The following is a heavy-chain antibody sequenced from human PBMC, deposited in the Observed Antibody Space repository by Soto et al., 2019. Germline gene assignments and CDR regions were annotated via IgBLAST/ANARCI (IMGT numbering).Heavy chain of an antibody. CDR1: GFSLTTGGVS. Sequence: QITLKESGPTLVKPTQTLTLTCTFSGFSLTTGGVSVGWIRQPPGKALEWLAVIFWDDDKRYSPSLRSRLTITRDTSRNQVVLTITNMDPGDTGTYFCAYNEGELVAGVPPGTTRFTSWGPGALVTVSS. D-gene: IGHD6-19*01. J-gene: IGHJ5*02. CDR3: AYNEGELVAGVPPGTTRFTS. V-gene: IGHV2-5*02. CDR2: IFWDDDK.